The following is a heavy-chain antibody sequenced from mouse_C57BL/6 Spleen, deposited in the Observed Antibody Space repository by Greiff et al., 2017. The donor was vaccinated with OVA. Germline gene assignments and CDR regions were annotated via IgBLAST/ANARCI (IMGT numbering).Heavy chain of an antibody. CDR2: IYPGDGDT. Sequence: VMLVESGAELVKPGASVKISCKASGYAFSSYWMNWVKQRPGKGLEWIGQIYPGDGDTNYNGKFKGKATLTADKSSSTAYMQLSSLTSEDSAVYFCARGGPHYFDYWGKGTTLTVSS. CDR1: GYAFSSYW. CDR3: ARGGPHYFDY. V-gene: IGHV1-80*01. J-gene: IGHJ2*01.